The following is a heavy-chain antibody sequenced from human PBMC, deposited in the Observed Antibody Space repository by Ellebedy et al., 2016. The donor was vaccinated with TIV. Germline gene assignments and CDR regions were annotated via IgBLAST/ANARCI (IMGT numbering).Heavy chain of an antibody. V-gene: IGHV4-39*01. CDR2: IYYRGGT. D-gene: IGHD5-12*01. Sequence: MPSETLSLTCTVSGGSISRSSYYFGWIRQPPGKGLEWIGRIYYRGGTYYNPSLKSRVTISVDTSKNQLSLKLSSVTAADTAVYYGARWDATSPSNYCDCWGQGTLVTVSS. CDR3: ARWDATSPSNYCDC. CDR1: GGSISRSSYY. J-gene: IGHJ4*02.